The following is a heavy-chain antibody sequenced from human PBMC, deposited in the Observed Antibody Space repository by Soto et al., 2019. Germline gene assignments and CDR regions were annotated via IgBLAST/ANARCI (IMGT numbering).Heavy chain of an antibody. Sequence: EVQLVESGGGLVEPGGSLRLSCAASGITFSNAWMNWVRKAPGKGLEYIGRIRSKTDGGTTEYAAPVEGRFTVSRDDSKNILYLQMSVLKTVDTAVYYCTTTRPGTNAFDNWGQGTLVTVSS. J-gene: IGHJ3*02. CDR3: TTTRPGTNAFDN. CDR1: GITFSNAW. CDR2: IRSKTDGGTT. V-gene: IGHV3-15*01. D-gene: IGHD6-13*01.